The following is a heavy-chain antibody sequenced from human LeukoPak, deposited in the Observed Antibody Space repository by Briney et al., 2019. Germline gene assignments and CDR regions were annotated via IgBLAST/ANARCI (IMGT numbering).Heavy chain of an antibody. CDR2: INPSGGST. V-gene: IGHV1-46*01. CDR1: GYTFTSYY. CDR3: ARGPQTSSTYNWFDS. J-gene: IGHJ5*01. D-gene: IGHD6-6*01. Sequence: GASVKVSCKASGYTFTSYYMHWVRQAPGQGLEWMGIINPSGGSTSYAQKFQGRVTITRNTSISTAYMELGSLRSEDTAVYYCARGPQTSSTYNWFDSWGQGTLVTVSS.